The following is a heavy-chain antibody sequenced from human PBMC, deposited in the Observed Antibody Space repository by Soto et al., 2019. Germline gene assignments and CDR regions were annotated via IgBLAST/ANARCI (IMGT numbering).Heavy chain of an antibody. D-gene: IGHD3-3*01. J-gene: IGHJ5*02. CDR3: AREKGITIVGVANGWFDP. CDR1: GGTFSSYA. V-gene: IGHV1-69*01. CDR2: IIPIFGTA. Sequence: QVQLVQSGAEVKKPGSSVKVSCKASGGTFSSYAISWVRQAPGHGLEWMGGIIPIFGTANYAQKFQGRVTITADESTSTAYMELSSLRSEATAVYYCAREKGITIVGVANGWFDPWGQGTLVTVSS.